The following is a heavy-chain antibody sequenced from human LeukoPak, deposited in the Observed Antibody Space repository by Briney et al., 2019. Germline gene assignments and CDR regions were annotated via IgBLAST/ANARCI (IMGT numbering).Heavy chain of an antibody. V-gene: IGHV3-48*03. CDR3: ARGSGYYYHPMYYFDY. D-gene: IGHD3-22*01. Sequence: GGSLTLTCAASGFTFSSYEMNWVRQAPGKGLEWVSYISSSSSTIYYADSVKGRFTISRDNAKNSLYLQMNSLRAEDTAVYYCARGSGYYYHPMYYFDYWGQGTLVTVSS. CDR2: ISSSSSTI. J-gene: IGHJ4*02. CDR1: GFTFSSYE.